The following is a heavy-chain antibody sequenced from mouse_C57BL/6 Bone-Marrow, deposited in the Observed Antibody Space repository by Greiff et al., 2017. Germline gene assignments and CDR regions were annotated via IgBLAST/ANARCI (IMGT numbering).Heavy chain of an antibody. CDR3: ARWAGRGAMAY. D-gene: IGHD3-2*02. CDR1: GFTFSSFG. V-gene: IGHV5-17*02. J-gene: IGHJ4*01. CDR2: ISSGSSTI. Sequence: EVMLVESGGGLVQPGGSRKLSCAASGFTFSSFGMHWVRQAPEKGLEWVAYISSGSSTIYYADTVKGRFTISRDNPKSTLFLQMTSLMSEDTAMYYCARWAGRGAMAYWGQGTSVTVSS.